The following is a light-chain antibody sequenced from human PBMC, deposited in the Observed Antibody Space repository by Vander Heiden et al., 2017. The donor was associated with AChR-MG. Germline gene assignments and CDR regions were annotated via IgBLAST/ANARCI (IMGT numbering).Light chain of an antibody. CDR1: QSVSAY. CDR2: GAS. CDR3: QQRSSRLT. J-gene: IGKJ4*01. Sequence: PGERATLSCRASQSVSAYLDWYQQKPGQAPRLLIYGASNRATGIPARFSGSGSGTDFTLTISSLEPEDFAVYYCQQRSSRLTFGGGTKVQIK. V-gene: IGKV3-11*01.